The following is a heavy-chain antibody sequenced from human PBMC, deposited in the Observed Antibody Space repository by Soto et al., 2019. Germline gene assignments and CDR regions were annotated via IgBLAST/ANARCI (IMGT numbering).Heavy chain of an antibody. J-gene: IGHJ6*02. Sequence: PSETLSLTCTVSGGSISSYYWSWIRHPPGKGLEWIGYIYYSGSTNYNPSLKSRVTISVDTSKNQFSLKLSSVTAADTAVYYCARYCSSTSCYMIDGMDVWGQGTTVTVSS. CDR1: GGSISSYY. CDR2: IYYSGST. D-gene: IGHD2-2*02. CDR3: ARYCSSTSCYMIDGMDV. V-gene: IGHV4-59*01.